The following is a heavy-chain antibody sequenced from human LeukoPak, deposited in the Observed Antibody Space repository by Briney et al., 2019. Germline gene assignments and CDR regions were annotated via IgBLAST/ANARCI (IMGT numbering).Heavy chain of an antibody. CDR2: ISGSGGST. CDR1: GFTFSSYG. CDR3: AKGGSALWFGELSYYFDY. J-gene: IGHJ4*02. Sequence: PPGGSLRLSCAASGFTFSSYGMSWVRHAPGKGLEWVSAISGSGGSTYYADSVKGRLTISRDNSKNTLYLQMNSLRAEDTAVYYCAKGGSALWFGELSYYFDYWGQGTLVTVSS. V-gene: IGHV3-23*01. D-gene: IGHD3-10*01.